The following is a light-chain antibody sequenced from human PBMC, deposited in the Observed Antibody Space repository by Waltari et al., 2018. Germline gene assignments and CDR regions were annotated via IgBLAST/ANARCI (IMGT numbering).Light chain of an antibody. V-gene: IGKV3-11*01. CDR1: QRVRNY. Sequence: EIVLIPSPATLALSPGERATLSCRASQRVRNYLAWFQQKPGQVPRLLIYDTSNRGTGVPARFSGSGSGTDFTLTISSLESEDFAVYYCQQRSSWPLTFGGGTKVQIK. CDR3: QQRSSWPLT. J-gene: IGKJ4*01. CDR2: DTS.